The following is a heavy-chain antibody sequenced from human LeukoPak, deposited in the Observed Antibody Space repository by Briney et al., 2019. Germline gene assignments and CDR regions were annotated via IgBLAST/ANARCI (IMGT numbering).Heavy chain of an antibody. CDR2: ISDSGRTT. Sequence: GGSLGLSCAVSGLTFSNFKMNWVRQAPGKGLEWVSYISDSGRTTFYADSVKGRFTISRDNAKNSLYLQMNSLRAEDTAVYYCARIIGPATGGMDVWGKGTTVTVSS. J-gene: IGHJ6*03. V-gene: IGHV3-48*03. CDR3: ARIIGPATGGMDV. D-gene: IGHD2-8*02. CDR1: GLTFSNFK.